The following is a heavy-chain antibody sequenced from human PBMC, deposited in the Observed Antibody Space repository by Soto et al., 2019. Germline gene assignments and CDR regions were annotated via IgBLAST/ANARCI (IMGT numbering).Heavy chain of an antibody. V-gene: IGHV3-33*08. CDR1: GFTFSSYG. CDR3: ARDLHHDILNGLRYGMEV. Sequence: GGSLRLSCAASGFTFSSYGMHWVRQAPGKGLEWVAVIWYDGSNKYYADSVKGRFTISRDNSKNTLYLQMNSLRAEDTAVYYCARDLHHDILNGLRYGMEVWGQGETVTVSS. D-gene: IGHD3-9*01. J-gene: IGHJ6*01. CDR2: IWYDGSNK.